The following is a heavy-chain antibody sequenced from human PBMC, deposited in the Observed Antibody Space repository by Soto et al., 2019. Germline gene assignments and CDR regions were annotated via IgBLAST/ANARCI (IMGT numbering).Heavy chain of an antibody. V-gene: IGHV1-3*01. CDR3: AREANYCSSTSCSFLNYYYYMDV. Sequence: GASVKVSCKASGYTFTSYAMHWVRQAPGQRLEWMGWINAGNGNTKYSQKFQGRVTITRDTSASTAYMELSSLRSEDTAVYYCAREANYCSSTSCSFLNYYYYMDVWGKGTTVTVSS. J-gene: IGHJ6*03. D-gene: IGHD2-2*01. CDR1: GYTFTSYA. CDR2: INAGNGNT.